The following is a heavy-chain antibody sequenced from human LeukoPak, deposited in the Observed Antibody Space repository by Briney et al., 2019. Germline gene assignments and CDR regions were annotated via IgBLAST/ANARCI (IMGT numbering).Heavy chain of an antibody. J-gene: IGHJ5*02. D-gene: IGHD2-21*01. CDR3: ARHKVHTNWFDP. V-gene: IGHV4-4*07. CDR1: GGSISSYY. CDR2: IYTSGST. Sequence: ASGTLSLTCTVSGGSISSYYWSWIRQPAGKGLEWIGRIYTSGSTNYNPSLKSRVTMSVDTSKNQFSLKLSSVTAADTAVYYCARHKVHTNWFDPWGQGTLVTVSS.